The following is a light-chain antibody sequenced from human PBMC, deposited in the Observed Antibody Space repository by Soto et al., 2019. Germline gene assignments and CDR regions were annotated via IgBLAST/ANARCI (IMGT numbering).Light chain of an antibody. CDR1: QSVSSN. CDR3: QQYNNWPPWT. Sequence: IVMKPYPATLSVTPGERAPLSCRASQSVSSNLAWYQQKPCQAPRLLIYGASTRATGIPARFSGSGSGTEFTLTISSLQSEDFAVYYCQQYNNWPPWTFGQGAKVDI. V-gene: IGKV3-15*01. CDR2: GAS. J-gene: IGKJ1*01.